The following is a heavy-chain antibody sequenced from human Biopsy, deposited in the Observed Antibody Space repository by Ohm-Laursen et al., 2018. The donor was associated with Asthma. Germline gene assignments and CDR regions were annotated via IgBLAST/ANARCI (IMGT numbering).Heavy chain of an antibody. D-gene: IGHD3-3*01. J-gene: IGHJ4*02. V-gene: IGHV3-30*03. CDR1: GFKFDEYT. Sequence: SLRLSCSASGFKFDEYTMHWVRQAPGKGLEWVAVISYDGSNKYYADSVKGRFTISRDNSKNTLYLQMNSLRAEDTAVYYCASQSSGPDFWSGYYYFDYWGQGTLVTVSS. CDR2: ISYDGSNK. CDR3: ASQSSGPDFWSGYYYFDY.